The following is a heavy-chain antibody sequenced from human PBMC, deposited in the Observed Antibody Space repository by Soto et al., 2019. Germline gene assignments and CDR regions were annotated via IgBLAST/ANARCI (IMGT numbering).Heavy chain of an antibody. CDR2: ISGSGGST. J-gene: IGHJ4*02. CDR1: GFTIRSYD. CDR3: ASRISGWYFDY. V-gene: IGHV3-23*01. D-gene: IGHD6-19*01. Sequence: EVQLWESGGGLVQPGGSLRLSCTASGFTIRSYDMNWVRQAPGKGLEWVSVISGSGGSTYYADSVKGRFTISRDNSKNKLYLQMNSLRAEDTAVYYCASRISGWYFDYWGQGTLVTVSP.